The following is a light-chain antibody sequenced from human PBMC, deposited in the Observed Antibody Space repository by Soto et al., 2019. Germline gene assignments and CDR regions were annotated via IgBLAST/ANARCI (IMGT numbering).Light chain of an antibody. CDR3: CSYAGTYTWV. V-gene: IGLV2-11*01. CDR1: SSDVGGHNY. Sequence: QSALTQPRSVSGSPGQSVTISCTGTSSDVGGHNYVSWYQQHPDKAPNLIIYDVSKRPSGVPDRFSASKSGSTASLTISGLQAEDESDYYCCSYAGTYTWVFGGGTKLTVL. CDR2: DVS. J-gene: IGLJ3*02.